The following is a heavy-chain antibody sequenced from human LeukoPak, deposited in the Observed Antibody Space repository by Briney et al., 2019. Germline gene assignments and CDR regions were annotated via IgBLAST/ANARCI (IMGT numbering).Heavy chain of an antibody. CDR3: ASLGGEKLELTYYFDY. V-gene: IGHV4-39*01. Sequence: KPSETLSLTCTVSGGSISSSSYYWGWIRQPPGKGLEWIGSIYYSGSTYYNPSLKSRVTISVDTSKNQFSLKLSSVTAADTAVYYCASLGGEKLELTYYFDYWGQGTLVTVSS. D-gene: IGHD1-7*01. CDR1: GGSISSSSYY. J-gene: IGHJ4*02. CDR2: IYYSGST.